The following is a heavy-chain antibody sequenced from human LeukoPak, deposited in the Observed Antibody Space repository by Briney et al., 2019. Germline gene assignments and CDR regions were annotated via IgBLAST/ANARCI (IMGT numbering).Heavy chain of an antibody. D-gene: IGHD5-18*01. CDR2: MNPNSRNT. J-gene: IGHJ6*02. Sequence: ASVKVSCKASGYTFTSYDINWVRQATGQGLEWMGWMNPNSRNTGYAQKFQGRVTMTRNTSISTAYMELSSLRSEDTAVYYCARWGTAMVIDGMDVWGQGTTVTVSS. V-gene: IGHV1-8*01. CDR3: ARWGTAMVIDGMDV. CDR1: GYTFTSYD.